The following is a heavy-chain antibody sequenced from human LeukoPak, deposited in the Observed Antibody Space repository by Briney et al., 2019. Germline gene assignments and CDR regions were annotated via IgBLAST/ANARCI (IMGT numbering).Heavy chain of an antibody. Sequence: SGPTLVNPTQTLTLTCTFSGFSLTTGGVAVGWIRQPRGKALEWLALIYGNDDKRYSPSLKSRLTISKDTSKNQVVLTMTNMDPVDTATYYCAHRVSSGFDYWGQGTLVTVSS. CDR3: AHRVSSGFDY. D-gene: IGHD6-25*01. J-gene: IGHJ4*02. CDR1: GFSLTTGGVA. CDR2: IYGNDDK. V-gene: IGHV2-5*01.